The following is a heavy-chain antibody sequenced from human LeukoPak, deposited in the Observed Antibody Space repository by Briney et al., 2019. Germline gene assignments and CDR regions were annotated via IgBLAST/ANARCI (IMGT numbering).Heavy chain of an antibody. D-gene: IGHD4-17*01. V-gene: IGHV1-18*01. J-gene: IGHJ4*02. CDR1: GYTFTSYG. CDR3: ASDHGDYGEGGVLDY. Sequence: EASVKVSCKASGYTFTSYGISWVRQAPGQGLEWMGWISAYNGNTNYAQKLQGKVTMTTDTSTSTAYMELRSLRSDDTAVYYCASDHGDYGEGGVLDYWGQGTLVTVSS. CDR2: ISAYNGNT.